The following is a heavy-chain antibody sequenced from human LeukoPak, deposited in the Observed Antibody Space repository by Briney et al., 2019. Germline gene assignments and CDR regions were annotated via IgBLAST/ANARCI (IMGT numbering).Heavy chain of an antibody. CDR2: ISWNSGSI. Sequence: SGGSLRLSCAASGFTFDDYAMHWVRQAPGKGLEWVSGISWNSGSIGYADSVKGRFTISRDNAKNSLYLQMNSLRAEDTALYYCAMSIAAPSLYYYYGMGVWGQGTTVTVSS. J-gene: IGHJ6*02. V-gene: IGHV3-9*01. CDR3: AMSIAAPSLYYYYGMGV. CDR1: GFTFDDYA. D-gene: IGHD6-6*01.